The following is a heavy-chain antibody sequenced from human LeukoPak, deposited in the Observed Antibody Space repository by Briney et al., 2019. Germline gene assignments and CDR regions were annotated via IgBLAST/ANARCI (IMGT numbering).Heavy chain of an antibody. J-gene: IGHJ5*02. CDR1: GGSFSGYY. V-gene: IGHV4-34*01. CDR3: ARYCSGGSCYSITPATRRNDSSWFDP. D-gene: IGHD2-15*01. Sequence: PSETLSLTCAVHGGSFSGYYWSWIRQPPGKGLEWIGEINHSGSTNYNPSLKSRVTISVDTSKNQFSLKLSSVTAADTAVYYCARYCSGGSCYSITPATRRNDSSWFDPWGQGTLVTVSS. CDR2: INHSGST.